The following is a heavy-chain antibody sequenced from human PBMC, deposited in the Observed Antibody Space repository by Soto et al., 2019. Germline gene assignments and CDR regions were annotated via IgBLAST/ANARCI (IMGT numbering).Heavy chain of an antibody. CDR1: GGTFSSYT. J-gene: IGHJ4*02. Sequence: QVQLVQSGAELKKPGSSVKVSCKASGGTFSSYTISWVRQAPGQGLEWMGRIIPILGIANYAQKFQGRVTITADKATSTAYMELSSLRSEDTAVYYCARESGIVGATDWGQGTLFXVSS. V-gene: IGHV1-69*08. D-gene: IGHD1-26*01. CDR2: IIPILGIA. CDR3: ARESGIVGATD.